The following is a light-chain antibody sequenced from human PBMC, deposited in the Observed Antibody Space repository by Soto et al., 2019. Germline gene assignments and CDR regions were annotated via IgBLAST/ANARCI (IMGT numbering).Light chain of an antibody. CDR3: SSYTSSSTPVV. Sequence: QSALTQPASVSGSPGQSITITCTGTSSDVGGYNFVSWYQQHPGKAPRLMIYDVSNRPSGVSNRFSGSKSGNTASLSISGLQAEDEAEYYCSSYTSSSTPVVFGPATKVTVL. CDR1: SSDVGGYNF. J-gene: IGLJ1*01. CDR2: DVS. V-gene: IGLV2-14*01.